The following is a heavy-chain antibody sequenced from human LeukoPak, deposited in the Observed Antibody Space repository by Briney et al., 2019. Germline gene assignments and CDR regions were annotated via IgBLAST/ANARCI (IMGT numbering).Heavy chain of an antibody. V-gene: IGHV1-46*04. J-gene: IGHJ4*02. CDR3: ARDGSKWNFDY. Sequence: GASVKVSCKASGYTFTDYYMHWVRQAPGQGLEWMGRIIPSGDTTHYAQKLQGRVSITRDTSTSTVYMVLSSLTSEDTAVYYCARDGSKWNFDYWGQGTLVTVSS. CDR2: IIPSGDTT. CDR1: GYTFTDYY. D-gene: IGHD6-13*01.